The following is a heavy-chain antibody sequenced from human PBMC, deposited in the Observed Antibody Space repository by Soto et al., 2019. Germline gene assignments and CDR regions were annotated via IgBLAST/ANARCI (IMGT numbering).Heavy chain of an antibody. CDR2: ISAYNGNT. J-gene: IGHJ6*03. CDR3: ATHRIAAAGYYYMDV. Sequence: ASVKVSCKASGYTFTSYGISWVRQAPGQGLEWMGWISAYNGNTNYAQKLQGRVTITTDTSTSTAYMELRSLRSDDTAVYYCATHRIAAAGYYYMDVWGKGTTVTVSS. D-gene: IGHD6-13*01. CDR1: GYTFTSYG. V-gene: IGHV1-18*01.